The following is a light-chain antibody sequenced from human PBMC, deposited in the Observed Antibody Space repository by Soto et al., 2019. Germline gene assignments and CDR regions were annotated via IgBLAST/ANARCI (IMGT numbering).Light chain of an antibody. Sequence: EIVLTQSSGTLSLSPGERATLSCRASQSVSSSYLAWYQQKPGQAPRLLIYGASSRATGIPDRFSGSGSGTDFTLTISRLEPEDFAVYYCQQYGSSRWTFGQGTNVDIK. CDR1: QSVSSSY. CDR2: GAS. CDR3: QQYGSSRWT. J-gene: IGKJ1*01. V-gene: IGKV3-20*01.